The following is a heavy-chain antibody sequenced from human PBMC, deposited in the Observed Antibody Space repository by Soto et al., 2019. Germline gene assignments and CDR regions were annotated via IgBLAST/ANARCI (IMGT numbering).Heavy chain of an antibody. CDR3: ARLRDYVWGSYRPDILDY. J-gene: IGHJ4*02. CDR2: IYPGDSDT. D-gene: IGHD3-16*02. V-gene: IGHV5-51*01. Sequence: GESLKISCKGSGYSFTSYWIGWVRQMPGKGLEWMGIIYPGDSDTRYSPSFQGQVTISADKSISTAYLQWSSLKASDTAMYYCARLRDYVWGSYRPDILDYWGQGTLVTVSS. CDR1: GYSFTSYW.